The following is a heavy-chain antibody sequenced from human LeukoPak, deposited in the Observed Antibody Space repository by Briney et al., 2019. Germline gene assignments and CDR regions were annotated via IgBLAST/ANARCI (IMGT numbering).Heavy chain of an antibody. J-gene: IGHJ6*03. CDR3: TRXXRYFDWLSYYYYYMDV. CDR1: GFTFGDYA. CDR2: IRSKAYGGTT. V-gene: IGHV3-49*03. D-gene: IGHD3-9*01. Sequence: PGGSLRLSCTASGFTFGDYAMSWFRQAPGKGLEWVGFIRSKAYGGTTEYAASVKGRFTISRDDSKSIAYLQMNSLKTEDTAVYYCTRXXRYFDWLSYYYYYMDVWGKGTTVTVSS.